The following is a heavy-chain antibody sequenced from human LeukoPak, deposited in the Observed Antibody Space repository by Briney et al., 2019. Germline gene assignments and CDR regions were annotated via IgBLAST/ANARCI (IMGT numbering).Heavy chain of an antibody. D-gene: IGHD6-13*01. CDR3: ARTAPPSVHSSSWYYLLY. CDR2: IIPIFGTA. V-gene: IGHV1-69*13. CDR1: GGTFSSYA. J-gene: IGHJ4*02. Sequence: SVKVSCKASGGTFSSYAISWVRQAPGQGLEWMGGIIPIFGTANYAQKFQGRVTITADESTSTAYMELSSLRSEDTAVYYCARTAPPSVHSSSWYYLLYWGQGTLVTVSS.